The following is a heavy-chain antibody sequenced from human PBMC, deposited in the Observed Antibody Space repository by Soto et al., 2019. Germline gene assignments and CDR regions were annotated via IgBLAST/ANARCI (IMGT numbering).Heavy chain of an antibody. CDR1: GFTFSSYG. D-gene: IGHD6-13*01. CDR2: ISYDGSNK. V-gene: IGHV3-30*03. J-gene: IGHJ4*02. Sequence: QVQLVESGGGVVQPGRSLRLSCAASGFTFSSYGMHWVRQAPGKGLEWVAVISYDGSNKYYADSVKGRFTISRDNSKNTLYLQMNSLRVEDSAVYYCARDYSSTSYGFDSWGQGTLVTVSS. CDR3: ARDYSSTSYGFDS.